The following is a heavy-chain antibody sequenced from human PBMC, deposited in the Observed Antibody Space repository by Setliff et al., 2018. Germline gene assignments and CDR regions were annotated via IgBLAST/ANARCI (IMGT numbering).Heavy chain of an antibody. CDR3: ARDRQYCSSPACYSSYFYYYGMDV. V-gene: IGHV4-34*01. CDR2: INHSGST. CDR1: GGSFSGYY. J-gene: IGHJ6*02. D-gene: IGHD2-2*02. Sequence: SETLSLTCAVYGGSFSGYYWSWIRQPPGKGLEWIGEINHSGSTNYNPSLKSRVTISVDTSKNQFSLKLSSVTAADTAVYYCARDRQYCSSPACYSSYFYYYGMDVWGQGTTVTVSS.